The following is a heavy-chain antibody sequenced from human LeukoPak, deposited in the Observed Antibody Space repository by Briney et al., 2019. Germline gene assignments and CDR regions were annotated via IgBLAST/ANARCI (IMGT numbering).Heavy chain of an antibody. D-gene: IGHD3-10*01. CDR1: GGSISSYY. CDR3: ARVGPYGSGSPFDY. J-gene: IGHJ4*02. Sequence: SETLSLTCTVSGGSISSYYWSWIRQPPGKGLEWIGYIYYSGSTNYNPSLKSRVTISVDTSKNQFSLKLSSVTAADTAVYYCARVGPYGSGSPFDYWGQGTLVTVSS. V-gene: IGHV4-59*01. CDR2: IYYSGST.